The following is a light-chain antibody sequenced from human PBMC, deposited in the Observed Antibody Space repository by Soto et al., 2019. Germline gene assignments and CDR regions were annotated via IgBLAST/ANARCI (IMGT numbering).Light chain of an antibody. CDR2: GAS. J-gene: IGKJ1*01. CDR1: QSVRSN. V-gene: IGKV3-15*01. Sequence: EIVMTQSPATLSVSPGERATLSCRASQSVRSNLAWHQQKPGQAPRLLIYGASTRATGIPGRFSGSGSGTEFTLTISSLQSEDFAVYYCQQYNNWPPTFGQGTKVEIK. CDR3: QQYNNWPPT.